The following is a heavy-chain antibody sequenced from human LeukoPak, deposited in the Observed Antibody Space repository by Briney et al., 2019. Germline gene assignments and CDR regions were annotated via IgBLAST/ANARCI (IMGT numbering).Heavy chain of an antibody. CDR1: GFTFSSYW. Sequence: GGSLRLSCAASGFTFSSYWMSWVRQAPGKGLEWVSYISSSSSTIYYADSVKGRFTISRDNSKNTLYLQMNSLRAEDTAVYYCARDPLNYYGSGSFPGGYWGQGTLVTVSS. J-gene: IGHJ4*02. D-gene: IGHD3-10*01. CDR2: ISSSSSTI. V-gene: IGHV3-48*01. CDR3: ARDPLNYYGSGSFPGGY.